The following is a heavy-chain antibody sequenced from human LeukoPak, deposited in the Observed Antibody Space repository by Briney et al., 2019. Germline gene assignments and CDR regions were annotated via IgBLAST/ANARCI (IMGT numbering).Heavy chain of an antibody. Sequence: GGSLRLSCAASGFTFSSYAMSWVRQAPGKGLEWVSAITGSGGSTYYADSVKGRFTISRDNSKNTLYLQMNSLRTEDTAVYYCTKATAYQPPVSFDYWGQGTLVTVPS. V-gene: IGHV3-23*01. CDR1: GFTFSSYA. D-gene: IGHD2-2*01. CDR2: ITGSGGST. J-gene: IGHJ4*02. CDR3: TKATAYQPPVSFDY.